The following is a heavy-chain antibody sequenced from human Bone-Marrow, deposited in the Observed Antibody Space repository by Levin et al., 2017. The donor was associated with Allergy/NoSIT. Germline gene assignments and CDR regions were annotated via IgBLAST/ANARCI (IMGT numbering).Heavy chain of an antibody. CDR1: GYTFTTYD. CDR3: ARGMGFGEIDY. D-gene: IGHD3-10*01. J-gene: IGHJ4*02. V-gene: IGHV1-8*01. CDR2: MNPNTGNT. Sequence: ASVKVSCKASGYTFTTYDINWVRQATGQGLEWMGWMNPNTGNTGSAQKFQGRVTMTRNTSISTAYMELSSLRSEDTAVFYCARGMGFGEIDYWGQGTLVTVSS.